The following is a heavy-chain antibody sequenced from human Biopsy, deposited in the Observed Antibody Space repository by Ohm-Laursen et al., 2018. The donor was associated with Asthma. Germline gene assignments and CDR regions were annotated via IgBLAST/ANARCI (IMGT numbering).Heavy chain of an antibody. D-gene: IGHD1-26*01. J-gene: IGHJ4*02. V-gene: IGHV3-9*01. CDR3: AKGEWELLEANFDY. CDR1: GFTFDDYA. CDR2: ISWNSGSI. Sequence: SLRLSCAASGFTFDDYAMHWVRQAPGKGLEWVSGISWNSGSIGYADSVKCRFTISRDNAKNSLYLQMNSLRAEDTALYYCAKGEWELLEANFDYWGQGTLVTVSS.